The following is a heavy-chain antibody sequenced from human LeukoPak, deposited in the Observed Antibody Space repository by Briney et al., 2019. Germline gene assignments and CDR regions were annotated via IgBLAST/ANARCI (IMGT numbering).Heavy chain of an antibody. V-gene: IGHV5-51*01. CDR2: IYPGDCYT. D-gene: IGHD3-10*01. Sequence: KIGGSLKISCKGSGYSFTSYWIGWVRQMPGKGLEWMGIIYPGDCYTSYSPSFEGQVTISADKAISTAYLQWSSLKASDSAMYYCARHNPRLLWFGEFAGDAFDIWGQGTMVTVSS. CDR1: GYSFTSYW. J-gene: IGHJ3*02. CDR3: ARHNPRLLWFGEFAGDAFDI.